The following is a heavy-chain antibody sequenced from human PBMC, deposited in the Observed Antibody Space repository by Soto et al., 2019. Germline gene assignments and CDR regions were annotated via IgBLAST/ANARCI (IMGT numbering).Heavy chain of an antibody. Sequence: SETLSLTCTVSGGSISSISYYWGWIRQPPGKGLEWIGSIYYSGSTYYNPSLKSRVTISVDTSKNQFSLKLSSVTAADTAVYYCARHEAPLRYFDWLHNHDQTYYFDYWGQGTLVTVSS. CDR3: ARHEAPLRYFDWLHNHDQTYYFDY. V-gene: IGHV4-39*01. CDR1: GGSISSISYY. D-gene: IGHD3-9*01. CDR2: IYYSGST. J-gene: IGHJ4*02.